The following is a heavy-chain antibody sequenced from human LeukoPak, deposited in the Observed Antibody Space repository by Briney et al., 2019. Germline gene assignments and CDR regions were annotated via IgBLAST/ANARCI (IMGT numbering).Heavy chain of an antibody. CDR1: AFTFSSYW. J-gene: IGHJ6*03. V-gene: IGHV3-7*03. D-gene: IGHD6-25*01. Sequence: QPGGSLRLSCEASAFTFSSYWMSWVRQAPGKGLEWVANIKEDGSEINYVDSVKGRFTISRDNAKNSLFLQMNSLRAEDTAVYYCAKGGLPSGYYYMDVWGKGTTVTVSS. CDR3: AKGGLPSGYYYMDV. CDR2: IKEDGSEI.